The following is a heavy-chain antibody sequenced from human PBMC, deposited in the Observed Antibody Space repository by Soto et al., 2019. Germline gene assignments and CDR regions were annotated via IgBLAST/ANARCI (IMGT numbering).Heavy chain of an antibody. CDR2: MNPINGAT. CDR1: GYDFTAYD. J-gene: IGHJ6*02. Sequence: ASVKVSCKASGYDFTAYDINWVRQAPGQGLEWMGWMNPINGATGTARRFQGRVSMTRNTDTGTAYLELTSLRSDDTAVYFCGRGPSPRAPAGGTPYYYAMDVWGQGTTVTVSS. V-gene: IGHV1-8*02. CDR3: GRGPSPRAPAGGTPYYYAMDV. D-gene: IGHD2-2*01.